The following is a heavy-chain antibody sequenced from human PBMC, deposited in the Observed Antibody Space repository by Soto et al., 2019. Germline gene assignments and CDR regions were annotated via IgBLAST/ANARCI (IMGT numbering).Heavy chain of an antibody. J-gene: IGHJ5*02. CDR1: GYTFTSYA. V-gene: IGHV1-3*01. CDR2: IKAGNGNT. CDR3: ATAPGGDNWFDP. Sequence: QVQLVQSGAEVKKPGASVKVSCKASGYTFTSYAMHWVCLAPGKRLEWMGWIKAGNGNTKYSQKFQGRVTITRDTAASTAYMELSSLRSEDTAVYYCATAPGGDNWFDPWGQATLVTVSS. D-gene: IGHD3-16*01.